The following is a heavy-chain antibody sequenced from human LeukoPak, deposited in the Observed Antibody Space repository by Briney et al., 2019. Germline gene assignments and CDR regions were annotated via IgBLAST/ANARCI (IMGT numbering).Heavy chain of an antibody. V-gene: IGHV1-2*06. J-gene: IGHJ6*03. D-gene: IGHD3-9*01. CDR3: ARYYDILTGEVYYYYMDV. CDR2: VNPNSGGT. CDR1: GYTFTGYY. Sequence: ASVKVSCKASGYTFTGYYMHWVRQAPGQGLDWMGRVNPNSGGTNYAQKFQGRVTMTRDTSISTAYMELSRLRSDDTAVYYCARYYDILTGEVYYYYMDVWGKGTTVTVSS.